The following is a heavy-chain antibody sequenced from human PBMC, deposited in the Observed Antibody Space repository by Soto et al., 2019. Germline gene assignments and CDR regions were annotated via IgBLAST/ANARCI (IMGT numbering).Heavy chain of an antibody. V-gene: IGHV3-23*01. CDR1: GFTFSRYP. D-gene: IGHD4-17*01. CDR2: ISPSGAAT. CDR3: AIGDDVRSTTIDY. J-gene: IGHJ4*01. Sequence: EVQLFQSGGGSVQPGGTLSLSCAASGFTFSRYPMSWVRQTPEKALEWVSAISPSGAATYFADAVKGRFSISRDNSRSTLYLQTSNQRAEATAVYYCAIGDDVRSTTIDYLGSGTLFTFS.